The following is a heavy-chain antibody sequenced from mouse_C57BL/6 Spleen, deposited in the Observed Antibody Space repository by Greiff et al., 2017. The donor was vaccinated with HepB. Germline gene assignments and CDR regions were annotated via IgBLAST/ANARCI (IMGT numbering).Heavy chain of an antibody. CDR2: INPGSGGT. CDR1: GYAFTNYL. D-gene: IGHD1-1*01. V-gene: IGHV1-54*01. CDR3: ARSSITTVVLYYFDY. Sequence: QVQLKESGAELVRPGTSVKVSCKASGYAFTNYLIEWVKQRPGQGLEWIGVINPGSGGTNYNEKFKGKATLTADKSSSTAYMQLSSLTSEDSAVYFCARSSITTVVLYYFDYWGQGTTLTVSS. J-gene: IGHJ2*01.